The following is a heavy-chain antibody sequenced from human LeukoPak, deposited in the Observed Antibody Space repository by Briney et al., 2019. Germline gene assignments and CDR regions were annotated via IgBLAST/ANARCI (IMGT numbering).Heavy chain of an antibody. V-gene: IGHV4-59*12. CDR3: ARADLRNWFDP. J-gene: IGHJ5*02. D-gene: IGHD3-16*01. Sequence: SETLSLTCTVSGGSINNYYWSWVRQPPGAGLEWLAYIYYTGSTNYNPSLKTRLTISVDTSKNQFSLRLNSVTAADTAVYYCARADLRNWFDPWGQGTLVTVSS. CDR2: IYYTGST. CDR1: GGSINNYY.